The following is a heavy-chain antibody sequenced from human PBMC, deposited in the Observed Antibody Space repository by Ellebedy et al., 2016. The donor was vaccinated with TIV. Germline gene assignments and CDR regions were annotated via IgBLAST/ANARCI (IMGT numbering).Heavy chain of an antibody. CDR1: GFTFSNAW. J-gene: IGHJ6*02. CDR3: TRFGMDV. CDR2: IKSRTDGGTT. Sequence: GESLKISCVASGFTFSNAWMNWVRQAPGKGLEWVGQIKSRTDGGTTDYAAPVKGRFTISRDDSKNTLYLQVKSLKTEDTAVYYCTRFGMDVWGQGTTVTVSS. V-gene: IGHV3-15*07.